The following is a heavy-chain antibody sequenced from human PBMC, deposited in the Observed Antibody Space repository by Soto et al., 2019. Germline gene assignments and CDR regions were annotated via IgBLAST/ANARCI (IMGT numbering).Heavy chain of an antibody. CDR1: GGSISSYY. CDR3: ARDVYYFDY. Sequence: SETLSLTCTVSGGSISSYYWSWIRQPPGKGLEWIGYIYYSGSTNYNPSLKSRVTISVDTSKNQFSLKLSSVTAANTAVYYCARDVYYFDYWGQGTLVTVSS. J-gene: IGHJ4*02. CDR2: IYYSGST. D-gene: IGHD2-8*01. V-gene: IGHV4-59*01.